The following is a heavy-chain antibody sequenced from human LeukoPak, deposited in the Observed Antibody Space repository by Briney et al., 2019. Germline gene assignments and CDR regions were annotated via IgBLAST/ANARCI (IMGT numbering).Heavy chain of an antibody. CDR1: GFTYNNYW. D-gene: IGHD2-8*01. Sequence: GGSLRLSCAASGFTYNNYWMTWVRQAPGKGLEWVATLDQDGNAAYYVNPVRGRFTISRDNARNSLYLQMNSLRVDDTAVYYCVTHIYCTSTRCILDYWGQGTLVTVSS. CDR3: VTHIYCTSTRCILDY. V-gene: IGHV3-7*03. J-gene: IGHJ4*02. CDR2: LDQDGNAA.